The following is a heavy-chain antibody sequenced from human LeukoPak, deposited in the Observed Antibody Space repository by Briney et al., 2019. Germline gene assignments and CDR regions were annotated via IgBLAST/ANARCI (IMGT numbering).Heavy chain of an antibody. CDR1: GFTFSSYS. D-gene: IGHD6-13*01. CDR3: ARSSSWYLYYFDY. Sequence: GGSLRLSCTASGFTFSSYSMNWVRQAPGKGLEWVSYISSSSSTIYYADSVKGRFTISRDNAKNSLYLQMNSLRDEDTAVYYCARSSSWYLYYFDYWGQGTLVTVSS. V-gene: IGHV3-48*02. J-gene: IGHJ4*02. CDR2: ISSSSSTI.